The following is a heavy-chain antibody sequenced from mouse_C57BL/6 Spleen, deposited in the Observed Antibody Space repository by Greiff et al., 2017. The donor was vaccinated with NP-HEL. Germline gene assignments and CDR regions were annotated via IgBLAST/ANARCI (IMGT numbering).Heavy chain of an antibody. D-gene: IGHD1-3*01. J-gene: IGHJ4*01. CDR1: GYTFTSYW. Sequence: QVQLQQPGAELVRPGSSVKLSCKASGYTFTSYWMHWVKQRPIQGLEWIGNIDPSDSETHYNQKFKDKATLTVDKSSSTAYMQLSSLTSEESAVYDCARGDNYDAMDYWGQGTSVTVSS. V-gene: IGHV1-52*01. CDR2: IDPSDSET. CDR3: ARGDNYDAMDY.